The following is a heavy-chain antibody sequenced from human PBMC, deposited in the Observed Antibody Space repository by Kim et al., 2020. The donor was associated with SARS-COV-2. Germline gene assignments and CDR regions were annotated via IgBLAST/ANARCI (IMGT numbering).Heavy chain of an antibody. CDR3: ARADRGMATNLYYYYGMDV. CDR2: ISSSSSYI. D-gene: IGHD5-12*01. CDR1: GFTFSSYS. J-gene: IGHJ6*02. V-gene: IGHV3-21*01. Sequence: GGSLRLSCAASGFTFSSYSMNWVRQAPGKGLEWVSSISSSSSYIYYADSVKGRFTISRDNTKNSPYLQMNRLGAEDTAVYYCARADRGMATNLYYYYGMDVWGQGTTVPGSS.